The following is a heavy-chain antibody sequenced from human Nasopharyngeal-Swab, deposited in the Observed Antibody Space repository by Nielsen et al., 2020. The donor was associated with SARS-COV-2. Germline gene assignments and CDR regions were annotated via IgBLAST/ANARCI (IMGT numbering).Heavy chain of an antibody. CDR2: IYYSGRA. J-gene: IGHJ4*02. Sequence: SETLSLTCIVSGGSINSGGYYWSWTRQQPGEGLEWIGYIYYSGRAYYNPSLQSRVTISVDTSKNQFSLKLSSVTAADTAVYYCARASHVVRFLEPYFDYWGQGTLVTVSS. CDR1: GGSINSGGYY. CDR3: ARASHVVRFLEPYFDY. V-gene: IGHV4-31*03. D-gene: IGHD3-3*01.